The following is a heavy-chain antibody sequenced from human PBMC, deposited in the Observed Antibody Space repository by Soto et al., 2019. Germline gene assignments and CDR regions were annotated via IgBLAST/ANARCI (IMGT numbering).Heavy chain of an antibody. Sequence: SATLSLTCTVSGGTISSGAYYWGWIRQPPGKGLEWIGSIYYSGSTYYNPSLKSRVTISVDTSKNQFSLKLSSVAAADTAVYYCAKNKVVTATDYGMDVWGQGTTVTVSS. D-gene: IGHD2-21*02. CDR1: GGTISSGAYY. CDR2: IYYSGST. CDR3: AKNKVVTATDYGMDV. J-gene: IGHJ6*02. V-gene: IGHV4-39*01.